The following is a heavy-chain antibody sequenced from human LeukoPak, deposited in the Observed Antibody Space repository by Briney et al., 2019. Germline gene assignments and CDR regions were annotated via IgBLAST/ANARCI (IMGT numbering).Heavy chain of an antibody. V-gene: IGHV3-7*01. CDR3: AFERYYYGSGSYSGDY. Sequence: PGGSLRLSCAASGFTFSSYWMSWVRQAPGKGLEWVANIKQDGSEKYYVDSVKGRFTISRDNAKNSLYLQMNSLRAEDTAVYYCAFERYYYGSGSYSGDYWGQGTLVTVSS. CDR2: IKQDGSEK. D-gene: IGHD3-10*01. CDR1: GFTFSSYW. J-gene: IGHJ4*02.